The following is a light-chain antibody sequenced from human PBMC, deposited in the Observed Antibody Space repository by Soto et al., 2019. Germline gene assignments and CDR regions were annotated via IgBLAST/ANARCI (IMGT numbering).Light chain of an antibody. Sequence: DIQMTQSPSTLSGSVGDRVTITCRASQTISSWLAWYQQKPGKAPKLLIYGASTRATGVPARFSGSGSGKEFTLNISSLQSEDFAVYYCQQYGTSPPYTFGPGTKVDIK. V-gene: IGKV1-5*01. J-gene: IGKJ2*01. CDR1: QTISSW. CDR3: QQYGTSPPYT. CDR2: GAS.